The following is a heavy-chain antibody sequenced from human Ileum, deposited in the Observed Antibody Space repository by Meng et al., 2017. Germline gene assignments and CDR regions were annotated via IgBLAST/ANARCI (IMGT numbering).Heavy chain of an antibody. D-gene: IGHD2-15*01. J-gene: IGHJ5*02. CDR3: ARDYHCSGGSCYDCFDP. Sequence: ASVKVSCKASGYTFSNYGISWVRQAPGQGLEWMGWVSTWNGQTNYAQKLQGRVTMTTDTSTSTAYMELRSLTSDDTAVYYCARDYHCSGGSCYDCFDPWGQGTLVTVPQ. V-gene: IGHV1-18*01. CDR2: VSTWNGQT. CDR1: GYTFSNYG.